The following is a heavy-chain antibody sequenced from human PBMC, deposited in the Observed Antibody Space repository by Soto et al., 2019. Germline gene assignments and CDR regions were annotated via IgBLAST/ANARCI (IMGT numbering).Heavy chain of an antibody. V-gene: IGHV1-46*01. D-gene: IGHD3-3*01. Sequence: ASVKVSCKASGYTFTSYYMHWVRQAPGQGLEWMGIINPSGGSTSYAQKFQGRVTMTRDTSTSTVYMELSSLRSEDTAVYYCARAYYDFWSGYGAPYYYYGMDVWGQGTTVTVSS. CDR3: ARAYYDFWSGYGAPYYYYGMDV. CDR1: GYTFTSYY. J-gene: IGHJ6*02. CDR2: INPSGGST.